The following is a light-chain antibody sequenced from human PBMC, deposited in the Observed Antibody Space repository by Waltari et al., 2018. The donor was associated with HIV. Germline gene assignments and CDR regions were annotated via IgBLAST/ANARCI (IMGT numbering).Light chain of an antibody. Sequence: DIQMTQSPSSLSASVGDRVTISCRASQSINSYLNWYQQKPGKAPQLLIYAASSLQTVVPSRFSGSGSGTDFTLTISSLQPEDFATYYCQQSYSTPRTFGQGTKVEIK. J-gene: IGKJ1*01. CDR2: AAS. CDR3: QQSYSTPRT. CDR1: QSINSY. V-gene: IGKV1-39*01.